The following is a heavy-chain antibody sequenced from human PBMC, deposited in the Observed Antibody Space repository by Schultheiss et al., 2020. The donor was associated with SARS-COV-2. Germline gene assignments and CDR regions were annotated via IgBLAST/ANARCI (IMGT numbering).Heavy chain of an antibody. CDR2: ISSNGGST. V-gene: IGHV3-64*01. D-gene: IGHD3-16*01. J-gene: IGHJ4*02. CDR3: GRDLGGESGL. Sequence: GGSLRLSCAASGFTFSSYAKHWVRQAPGKGLEYVSAISSNGGSTYYANSVKGRFTISRDNSKNTLYLQMGSLRAEDMAVYYCGRDLGGESGLWGQGTLVTVSS. CDR1: GFTFSSYA.